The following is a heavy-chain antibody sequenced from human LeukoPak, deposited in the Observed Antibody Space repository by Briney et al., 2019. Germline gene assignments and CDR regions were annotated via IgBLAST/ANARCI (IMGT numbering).Heavy chain of an antibody. J-gene: IGHJ4*02. D-gene: IGHD1-26*01. CDR3: ARTSLVATTHFDY. CDR1: GFTFSSYA. V-gene: IGHV3-48*02. CDR2: ISSNSGNM. Sequence: GGSLRLSCAASGFTFSSYAMSWVRQAPGKGLEWVSYISSNSGNMYYADSVKGRFTISRDNAKNSLYLQMNSLRDEDTAVYSCARTSLVATTHFDYWGQGTLVTVSS.